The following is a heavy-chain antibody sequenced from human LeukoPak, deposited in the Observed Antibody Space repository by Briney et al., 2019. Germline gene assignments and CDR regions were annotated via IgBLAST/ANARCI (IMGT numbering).Heavy chain of an antibody. J-gene: IGHJ4*02. V-gene: IGHV4-31*10. CDR1: DGSISSGGYY. CDR2: IYSRGTT. CDR3: ARDRTAYNGVAGGCDS. D-gene: IGHD2-8*01. Sequence: SQTLSITCTVPDGSISSGGYYWSWIRQHPGKRLDWVGDIYSRGTTYYNPTLKSRLTMSVEPSKNQFSLRLSSVTVADTALDYCARDRTAYNGVAGGCDSWGQGTLVTVSS.